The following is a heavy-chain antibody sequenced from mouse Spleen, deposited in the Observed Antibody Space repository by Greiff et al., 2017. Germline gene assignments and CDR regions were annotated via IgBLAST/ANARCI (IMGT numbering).Heavy chain of an antibody. CDR1: GYAFTNYL. CDR2: INPGSGGT. Sequence: VQRVESGAELVRPGTSVKVSCKASGYAFTNYLIEWVKQRPGQGLEWIGVINPGSGGTNYNEKFKGKATLTADKSSSTAYMQLSSLTSEDSAVYFCARSELSGNSPFAYWGQGTLVTVSA. CDR3: ARSELSGNSPFAY. D-gene: IGHD2-1*01. V-gene: IGHV1-54*01. J-gene: IGHJ3*01.